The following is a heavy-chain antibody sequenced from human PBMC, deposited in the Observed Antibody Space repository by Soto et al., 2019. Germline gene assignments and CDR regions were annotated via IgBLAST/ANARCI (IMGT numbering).Heavy chain of an antibody. D-gene: IGHD3-16*01. CDR3: APEGVGEDDS. Sequence: ASVKVSCKASGGTFSSYAISWVRQAPGQGLEWIGYTSPNNGGANYVEKFQGRVTMTRDTSISTDYMELSGLRSDDTAVYCCAPEGVGEDDSWGQGTLVTVSS. J-gene: IGHJ4*02. CDR2: TSPNNGGA. V-gene: IGHV1-2*02. CDR1: GGTFSSYA.